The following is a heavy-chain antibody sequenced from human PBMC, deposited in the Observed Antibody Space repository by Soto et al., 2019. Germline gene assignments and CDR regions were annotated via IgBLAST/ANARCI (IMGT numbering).Heavy chain of an antibody. D-gene: IGHD1-26*01. CDR2: IIPIFGTA. CDR1: GCTFSSYA. V-gene: IGHV1-69*13. Sequence: SVKVSCKASGCTFSSYAISWVRQAPGQGLEWMGGIIPIFGTANYAQKFQGRVTITADESTSTAYMELSSLRSEDTAVYYCARGHGPTPSYSGYWGQGTLLSGSS. CDR3: ARGHGPTPSYSGY. J-gene: IGHJ4*02.